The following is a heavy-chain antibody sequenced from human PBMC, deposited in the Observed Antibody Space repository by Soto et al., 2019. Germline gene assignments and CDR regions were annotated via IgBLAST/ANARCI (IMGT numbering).Heavy chain of an antibody. CDR3: AHRILRTVFGLVTTTAIYFDF. CDR1: GFSLTTSGVG. CDR2: IYWDDDK. J-gene: IGHJ4*02. Sequence: QITLNESGPTVVKPAETLTLTCTFSGFSLTTSGVGVGWIRQSPGKAPEWLALIYWDDDKRYSASLKSRLTITKETSKNQVVLTMARVDPADTATYYCAHRILRTVFGLVTTTAIYFDFWGQGTPVVVSS. V-gene: IGHV2-5*02. D-gene: IGHD3-3*01.